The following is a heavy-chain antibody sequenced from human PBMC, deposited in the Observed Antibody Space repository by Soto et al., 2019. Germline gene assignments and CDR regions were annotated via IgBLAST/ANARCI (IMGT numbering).Heavy chain of an antibody. CDR3: ARGGVGAKFDY. D-gene: IGHD1-26*01. J-gene: IGHJ4*02. CDR1: GGSISSYY. V-gene: IGHV4-59*01. Sequence: SETLSLTCTVSGGSISSYYWSWIRQPPGKGLEWIGYIYYSGSTNYNPSLKSRVTISVDTSKNQFSLKLSSVTAADPAVYYCARGGVGAKFDYWGQGTLVTVSS. CDR2: IYYSGST.